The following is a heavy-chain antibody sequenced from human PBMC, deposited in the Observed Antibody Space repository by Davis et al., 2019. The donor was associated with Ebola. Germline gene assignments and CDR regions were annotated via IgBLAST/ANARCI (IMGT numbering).Heavy chain of an antibody. CDR2: IYPGDSDT. D-gene: IGHD3-9*01. J-gene: IGHJ6*02. V-gene: IGHV5-51*01. Sequence: GESLKISCKGSGYNFTNYWIGWVRQMPGKGLEWMGIIYPGDSDTRYSPSFQGQVTISADKSISTAYLQWSSLKASDTAMYYCARHRFYDILTGYPSVRHYYYYGMDVWGQGTTVTVSS. CDR3: ARHRFYDILTGYPSVRHYYYYGMDV. CDR1: GYNFTNYW.